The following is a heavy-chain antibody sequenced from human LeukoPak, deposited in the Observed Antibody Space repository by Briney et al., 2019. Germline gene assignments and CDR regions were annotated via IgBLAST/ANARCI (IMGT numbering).Heavy chain of an antibody. CDR1: GYSFTSNW. Sequence: GESLRISCKGSGYSFTSNWISWVRQMPGKGLEWMGRIDPSDSYTNYSPSFQGHVTISADKSISTAYLQWSSLKASDTAMYYCARQGPLTYYYDSSGSWFDPWGQGTLVTVSS. D-gene: IGHD3-22*01. J-gene: IGHJ5*02. V-gene: IGHV5-10-1*01. CDR3: ARQGPLTYYYDSSGSWFDP. CDR2: IDPSDSYT.